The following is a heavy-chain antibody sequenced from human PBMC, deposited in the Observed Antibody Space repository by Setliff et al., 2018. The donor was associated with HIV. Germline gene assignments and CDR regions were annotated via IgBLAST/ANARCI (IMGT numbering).Heavy chain of an antibody. CDR2: LTNNIDDR. V-gene: IGHV3-11*05. CDR3: VREGNYESRLDY. J-gene: IGHJ4*02. CDR1: GFTFSNYY. D-gene: IGHD3-22*01. Sequence: PGGSLRLSCVASGFTFSNYYMSWIRQAPGKGLEWVSSLTNNIDDRSYARSVRGRFTVSRDNAKNSLYLQMNSLRAEDSAVYYCVREGNYESRLDYWGQGTQVTVSS.